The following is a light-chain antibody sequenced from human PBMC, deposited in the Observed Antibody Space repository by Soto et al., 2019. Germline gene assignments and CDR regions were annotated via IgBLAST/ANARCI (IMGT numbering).Light chain of an antibody. Sequence: EIVLTQSTGTLSLSPGERATLSCRASQSVSTTYLGWYQQKPGQAPRLLVYGTSRRATGIPDRFSGSGSGTDFTLTISSLEPEDFAVYYCQHYGSSPPMYTFGQGTNLEIK. CDR3: QHYGSSPPMYT. J-gene: IGKJ2*01. CDR1: QSVSTTY. CDR2: GTS. V-gene: IGKV3-20*01.